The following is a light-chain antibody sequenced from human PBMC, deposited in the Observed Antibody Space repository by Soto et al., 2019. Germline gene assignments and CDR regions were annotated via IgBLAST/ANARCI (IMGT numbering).Light chain of an antibody. CDR2: DAS. J-gene: IGKJ4*01. CDR1: QSISNN. Sequence: EIVLTQSPATLSLSPGERATLSCRASQSISNNLAWYQQKPGQAPRLLISDASNRATGIPARFSGSGSGTDFTLTISSLEPEDFAVYYCQQRYNWPPLTFGGGTKVEIK. CDR3: QQRYNWPPLT. V-gene: IGKV3-11*01.